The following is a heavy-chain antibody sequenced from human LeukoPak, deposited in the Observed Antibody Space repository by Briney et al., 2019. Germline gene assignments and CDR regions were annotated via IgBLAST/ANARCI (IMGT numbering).Heavy chain of an antibody. CDR1: GFTFRGSA. V-gene: IGHV3-73*01. J-gene: IGHJ4*02. CDR3: TQAAAGTVDY. D-gene: IGHD6-13*01. Sequence: PGGSLRLSYAASGFTFRGSAMNSVREASGKGLEWVGRIRSKANSYTTAYAAPVKGRFTISKDDSKNTANLQMNNLKTEDTAVYYCTQAAAGTVDYWGQGTLVTVSS. CDR2: IRSKANSYTT.